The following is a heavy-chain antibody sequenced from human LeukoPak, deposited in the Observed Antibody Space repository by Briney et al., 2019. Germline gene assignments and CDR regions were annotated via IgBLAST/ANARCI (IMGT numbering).Heavy chain of an antibody. J-gene: IGHJ4*02. CDR1: GFTFSTYA. CDR2: ISGGGDK. Sequence: GSLRLSCAASGFTFSTYAMSWVRQAPGKGLEWVTTISGGGDKQYADHVKGRFTVSRDDSKNTLYLQMNSLRAEDTALYYCAKDVNSSGYYLGFDYWGQGPLVTVSS. D-gene: IGHD3-22*01. V-gene: IGHV3-23*01. CDR3: AKDVNSSGYYLGFDY.